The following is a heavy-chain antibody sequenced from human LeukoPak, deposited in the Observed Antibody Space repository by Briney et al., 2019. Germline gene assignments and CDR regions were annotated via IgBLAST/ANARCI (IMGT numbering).Heavy chain of an antibody. CDR3: AKGHFASSSFFDV. J-gene: IGHJ4*02. CDR2: ISGSGDST. V-gene: IGHV3-23*01. D-gene: IGHD6-6*01. Sequence: AESLRLSCAASKFNFAMSWVRQTAGKRLEWVSAISGSGDSTFYADSVKGRFTISRDNSKNTLYLQMNSLRVEDTATYYCAKGHFASSSFFDVWGQGTLVTVSS. CDR1: KFNFA.